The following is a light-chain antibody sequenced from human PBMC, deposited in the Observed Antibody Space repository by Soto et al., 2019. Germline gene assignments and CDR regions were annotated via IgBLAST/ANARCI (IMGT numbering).Light chain of an antibody. Sequence: DIQMTQSPSTLSASVGDRVTITCRASQSISTWLAWYQQKAGKAPKLLIYDASNLESGVPSRFSGSGSGTEFTLTISSLQADDFATYYCQQYNTYLCTFRQGTKVDIK. CDR1: QSISTW. CDR2: DAS. V-gene: IGKV1-5*01. J-gene: IGKJ1*01. CDR3: QQYNTYLCT.